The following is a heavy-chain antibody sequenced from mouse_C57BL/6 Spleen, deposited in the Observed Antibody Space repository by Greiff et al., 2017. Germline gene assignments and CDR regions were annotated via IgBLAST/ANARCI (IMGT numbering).Heavy chain of an antibody. CDR3: ARSISYYDYDNAMDY. D-gene: IGHD2-4*01. V-gene: IGHV1-42*01. CDR1: GYSFTGYY. Sequence: VQLKQSGPELVKPGASVKISCKASGYSFTGYYMNWVKQSPEKSLEWIGEINPSTGGTTYNQKFKAKATLTVDKSSSTAYMQLKSLTSEASAVYYCARSISYYDYDNAMDYWGQGTSVTVSS. CDR2: INPSTGGT. J-gene: IGHJ4*01.